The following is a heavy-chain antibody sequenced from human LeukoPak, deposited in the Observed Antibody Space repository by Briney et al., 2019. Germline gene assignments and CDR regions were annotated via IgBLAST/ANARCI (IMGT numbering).Heavy chain of an antibody. CDR3: TRGYYRVDF. D-gene: IGHD2-15*01. CDR2: ISGGSPVI. CDR1: GLTFGSYW. V-gene: IGHV3-48*01. Sequence: PGGSLRLSCAASGLTFGSYWMNWVRQAPGKGLEWVSHISGGSPVIDYADSVKGRFTISRENAKNSLYLQMNSLRAEDTAVYYCTRGYYRVDFWGQGTLVTVSS. J-gene: IGHJ4*02.